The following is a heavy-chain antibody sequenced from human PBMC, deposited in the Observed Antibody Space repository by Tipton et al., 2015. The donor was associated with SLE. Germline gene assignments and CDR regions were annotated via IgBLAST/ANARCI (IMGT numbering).Heavy chain of an antibody. D-gene: IGHD1-14*01. J-gene: IGHJ2*01. CDR1: GGSISSGSYY. CDR2: IYTSGST. Sequence: TLSLTCTVSGGSISSGSYYWSWIRQPAGKGLEWIGRIYTSGSTNYNPSLKSRVTISVDTSKNQFSLKLSSVTAADTAVYYCASGGPRSYWYFDLWGRGTLVTVSS. V-gene: IGHV4-61*02. CDR3: ASGGPRSYWYFDL.